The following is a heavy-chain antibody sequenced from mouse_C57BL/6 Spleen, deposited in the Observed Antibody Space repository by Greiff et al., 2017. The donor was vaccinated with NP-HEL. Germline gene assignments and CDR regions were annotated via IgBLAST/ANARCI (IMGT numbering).Heavy chain of an antibody. V-gene: IGHV5-17*01. J-gene: IGHJ4*01. CDR2: ISSGSSTI. Sequence: EVKLMESGGGLVKPGGSLKLSCAASGFTFSDYGMHWVRQAPEKGLEWVAYISSGSSTIYYADTVKGRFTISRDNAKNTLFLQMTSLRSEDTAMYYCARDDYGSFMDYWGQGTSVTVSS. D-gene: IGHD2-4*01. CDR1: GFTFSDYG. CDR3: ARDDYGSFMDY.